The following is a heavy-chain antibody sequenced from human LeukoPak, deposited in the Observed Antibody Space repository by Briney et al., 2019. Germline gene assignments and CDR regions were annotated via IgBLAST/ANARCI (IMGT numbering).Heavy chain of an antibody. D-gene: IGHD3-16*01. CDR3: ASYAGGY. V-gene: IGHV4-61*02. J-gene: IGHJ4*02. CDR2: IYTSGST. CDR1: GGSISSGSYY. Sequence: SETLSLTCTVSGGSISSGSYYWSWIRQPAGKGLEWIGRIYTSGSTNYNPSLKSRVTISVDTSKNQFSLKLSPVTAADTAVYYCASYAGGYWGQGTLVTVSS.